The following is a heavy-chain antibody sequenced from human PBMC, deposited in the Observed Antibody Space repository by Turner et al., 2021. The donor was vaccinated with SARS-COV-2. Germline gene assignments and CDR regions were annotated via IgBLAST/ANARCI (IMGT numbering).Heavy chain of an antibody. V-gene: IGHV3-30*18. CDR3: AKDHGLHDYYDSSGYWGTFDY. CDR1: GFTLRSYG. J-gene: IGHJ4*02. Sequence: QVQLVESGGGVVQPGRSLRLSWAASGFTLRSYGMLWVRQAPGKGLEWVAFISFDGSSKYYADSVKGRFTISRDNSKNTLYLQMNSLRAEDTAIYYCAKDHGLHDYYDSSGYWGTFDYWGQETLVTVSS. CDR2: ISFDGSSK. D-gene: IGHD3-22*01.